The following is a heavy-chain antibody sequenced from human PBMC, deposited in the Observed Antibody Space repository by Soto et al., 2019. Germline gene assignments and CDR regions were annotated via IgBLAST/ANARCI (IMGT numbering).Heavy chain of an antibody. J-gene: IGHJ4*02. D-gene: IGHD5-12*01. CDR1: GYTFTSYD. V-gene: IGHV1-46*01. Sequence: GASVKVSCKASGYTFTSYDINWVRQATGQGLEWMGRMNPSGGSTSYAQKFQGRVTMTRDTSTSTVYMELSSLRSEDTAMYYCARGSGQILFDHWGQGTLVTVSS. CDR3: ARGSGQILFDH. CDR2: MNPSGGST.